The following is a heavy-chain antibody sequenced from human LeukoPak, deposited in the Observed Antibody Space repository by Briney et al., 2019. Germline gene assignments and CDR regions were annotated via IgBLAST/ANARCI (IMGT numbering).Heavy chain of an antibody. CDR2: IYYSGST. Sequence: PSETLSLTCTVSGGSISSYCWSWIRRPPGKGLEWIGYIYYSGSTNYNPSLKSRVTISVDTSKNQFSLKLSSVTAADTAVYYCARRGVVTGYFDYWGQGTLVTVSS. CDR1: GGSISSYC. D-gene: IGHD5-18*01. CDR3: ARRGVVTGYFDY. V-gene: IGHV4-59*01. J-gene: IGHJ4*02.